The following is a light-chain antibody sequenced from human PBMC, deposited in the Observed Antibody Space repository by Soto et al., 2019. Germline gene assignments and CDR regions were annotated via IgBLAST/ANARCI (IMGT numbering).Light chain of an antibody. V-gene: IGKV1-5*01. CDR3: QQYNSYS. J-gene: IGKJ1*01. Sequence: IQRTQSPSTLPASVGDRVTITCRASPSISNWLAWYHEKPCKAPNLLIYHASSFESVVPSRCSGSGSGTEFTLTISSMQPDDFASYYCQQYNSYSFGQGTKVDIK. CDR1: PSISNW. CDR2: HAS.